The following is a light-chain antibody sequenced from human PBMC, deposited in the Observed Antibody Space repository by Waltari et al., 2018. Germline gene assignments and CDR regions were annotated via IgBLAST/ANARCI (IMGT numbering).Light chain of an antibody. CDR2: DVT. Sequence: QSALTQPRSVSGSPGQSVAIPCTGTSSDVGRYNYVSWYQQHPGKAPKLMIYDVTKRPSGVPDRFSGSKSGNTASLTISGLQADDEADYYCCSYAGPFGGGTKLTVL. J-gene: IGLJ2*01. V-gene: IGLV2-11*01. CDR3: CSYAGP. CDR1: SSDVGRYNY.